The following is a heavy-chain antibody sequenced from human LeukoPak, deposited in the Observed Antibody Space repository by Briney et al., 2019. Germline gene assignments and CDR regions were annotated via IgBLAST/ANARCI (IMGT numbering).Heavy chain of an antibody. J-gene: IGHJ4*02. CDR2: ISGSGGST. CDR3: AKLRGITMIVVVINY. Sequence: GGSLRLSCAASGFTFSSYAMSWVRQAPGKGLEWVSAISGSGGSTYYADSVKGRFTISRDNSKNTLYLQMNSLRAEDTAVYCCAKLRGITMIVVVINYWGQGTLVAVSS. CDR1: GFTFSSYA. D-gene: IGHD3-22*01. V-gene: IGHV3-23*01.